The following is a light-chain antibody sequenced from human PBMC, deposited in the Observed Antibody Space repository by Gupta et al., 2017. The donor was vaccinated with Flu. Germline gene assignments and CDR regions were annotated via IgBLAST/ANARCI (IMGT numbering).Light chain of an antibody. V-gene: IGKV1-5*03. J-gene: IGKJ1*01. CDR2: KAS. CDR1: QSIGTW. Sequence: PSTLSASVGDRVTITCRASQSIGTWLAGYQQKAGKAHKLLSYKASSVESGVPSRCSGSGSGTEFTLTISSRQPDDFATYYGQQQIVYLRTCGQGTXVESK. CDR3: QQQIVYLRT.